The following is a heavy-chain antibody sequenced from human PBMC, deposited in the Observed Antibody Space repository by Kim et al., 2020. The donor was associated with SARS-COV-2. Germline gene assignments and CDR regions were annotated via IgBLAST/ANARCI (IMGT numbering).Heavy chain of an antibody. D-gene: IGHD3-22*01. CDR1: GFTFRNYA. V-gene: IGHV3-30*04. Sequence: GGSLRLSCAASGFTFRNYAMHWVRQAPGKGLEWVAVISNDGTNKYYIDSVKGRFTISRDSSKSTLYLQMNSLRPEDTAVYYCARAQGGYYCDSSGYYSSFYYCGQGTLVTVSS. CDR2: ISNDGTNK. CDR3: ARAQGGYYCDSSGYYSSFYY. J-gene: IGHJ4*02.